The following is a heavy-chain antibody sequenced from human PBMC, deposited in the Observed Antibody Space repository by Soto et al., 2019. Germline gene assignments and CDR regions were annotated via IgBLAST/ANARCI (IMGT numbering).Heavy chain of an antibody. CDR2: ISYNGNKV. CDR1: GFTFNYFA. CDR3: AREESTGFGSTWFQRGY. D-gene: IGHD6-13*01. V-gene: IGHV3-30*03. J-gene: IGHJ4*02. Sequence: QVQMVESGGGVVQPGRSLRLSCAASGFTFNYFAMHWVRQTPAKGLEWVALISYNGNKVHYGDSVKGRFTISRDNSNNTRFLQMDRLRVDDTAVYYCAREESTGFGSTWFQRGYWGLGTLVTVSS.